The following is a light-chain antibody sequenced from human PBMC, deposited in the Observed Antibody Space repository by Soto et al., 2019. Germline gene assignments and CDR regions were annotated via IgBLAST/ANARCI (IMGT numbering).Light chain of an antibody. V-gene: IGKV3-20*01. CDR2: GAS. J-gene: IGKJ3*01. Sequence: TQSPSTLSASVGDRVTITCRASQSVRSWLAWYQQKPGQAPRLLIYGASSRATGIPDRFSGSGSGTDFTLNISSREPEDFAVYYGKQYGSSPPITFGPGTKVDIK. CDR3: KQYGSSPPIT. CDR1: QSVRSW.